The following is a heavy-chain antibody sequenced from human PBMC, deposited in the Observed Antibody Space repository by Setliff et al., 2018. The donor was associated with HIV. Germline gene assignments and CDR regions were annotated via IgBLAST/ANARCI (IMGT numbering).Heavy chain of an antibody. CDR3: ARNYNFWSGYPGGGFDY. J-gene: IGHJ4*02. D-gene: IGHD3-3*01. CDR2: ISAYNGNT. Sequence: ASVKVSCKSSGYTFLNSGVTWVRQAPGQGLEWMGWISAYNGNTNYAQKLQGRVTMTTDTSTSTAYMELRSLRPDDTAVYYCARNYNFWSGYPGGGFDYWGQGTLVTVSS. V-gene: IGHV1-18*01. CDR1: GYTFLNSG.